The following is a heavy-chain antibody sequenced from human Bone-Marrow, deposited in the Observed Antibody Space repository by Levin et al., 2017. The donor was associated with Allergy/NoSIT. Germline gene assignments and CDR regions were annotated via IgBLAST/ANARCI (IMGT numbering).Heavy chain of an antibody. D-gene: IGHD3-3*01. CDR3: AKVGFWSGPYDY. CDR2: IYYSGST. V-gene: IGHV4-59*01. J-gene: IGHJ4*02. CDR1: GGSISSNY. Sequence: SETLSLTCTVSGGSISSNYWSWIRQTPGKGLEWIGYIYYSGSTKYNPSLKSRVTISVDTSKNQFSLRLSSVTAADTALYYCAKVGFWSGPYDYWGQGTLVSVSS.